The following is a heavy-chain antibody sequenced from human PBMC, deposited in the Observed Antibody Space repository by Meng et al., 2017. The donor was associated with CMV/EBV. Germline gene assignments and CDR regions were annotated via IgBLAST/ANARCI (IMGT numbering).Heavy chain of an antibody. CDR2: IIPIFGTA. J-gene: IGHJ4*02. V-gene: IGHV1-69*12. Sequence: VQRMQSGGEVRRAGSSVRVSGKASGGTFSSDAISWVRKDPGQGLEWMGGIIPIFGTANYAQKFQGRVTITADESTSTAYMELSSLRSEDTAVYYCARMPRDGYNYIDYWGQGTLVTVSS. D-gene: IGHD5-24*01. CDR3: ARMPRDGYNYIDY. CDR1: GGTFSSDA.